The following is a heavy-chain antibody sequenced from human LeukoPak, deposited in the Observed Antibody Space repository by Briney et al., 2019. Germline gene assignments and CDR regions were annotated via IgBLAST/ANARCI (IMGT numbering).Heavy chain of an antibody. D-gene: IGHD6-13*01. CDR1: GFTFNYYA. CDR2: ISNSGDNT. CDR3: AKSVYVAAVSNMN. V-gene: IGHV3-23*01. Sequence: QPGGSLRLSCAASGFTFNYYAMTWVRQGPGKGLEWVSAISNSGDNTWYADSVKGRFTISRDNSKNTLYLQMNSLRAEDTAVYYSAKSVYVAAVSNMNWGQGTLVTVSS. J-gene: IGHJ4*02.